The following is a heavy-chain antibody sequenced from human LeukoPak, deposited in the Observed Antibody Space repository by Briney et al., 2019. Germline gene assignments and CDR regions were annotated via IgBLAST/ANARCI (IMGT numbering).Heavy chain of an antibody. J-gene: IGHJ3*02. CDR2: ISGSGGST. CDR3: AKYDFWSGYSHAAFDI. CDR1: GFTFSSYA. Sequence: GGSLRLSCAASGFTFSSYAMSWVRQAPGKGLEWVSAISGSGGSTYYADSVKGRFTISRDNSKNTLYLQMNNLRAEDTAVYYCAKYDFWSGYSHAAFDIWGQGTMVTVSS. V-gene: IGHV3-23*01. D-gene: IGHD3-3*01.